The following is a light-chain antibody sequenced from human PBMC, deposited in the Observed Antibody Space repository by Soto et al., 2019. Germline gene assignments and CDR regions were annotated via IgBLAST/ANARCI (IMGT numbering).Light chain of an antibody. J-gene: IGKJ4*01. CDR3: QQYGYSPT. Sequence: EIVLTQSPGTLSLSPGERATLSCRASQSVTSSYLAWYQQKPGQAPRLLIYAASSRATGIPDRFSGSGSGTDFTLTISRLEPEDFAVYYWQQYGYSPTFGGGTKVESK. CDR1: QSVTSSY. CDR2: AAS. V-gene: IGKV3-20*01.